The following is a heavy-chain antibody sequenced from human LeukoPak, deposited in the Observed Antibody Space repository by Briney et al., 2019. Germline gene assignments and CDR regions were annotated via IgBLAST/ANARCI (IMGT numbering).Heavy chain of an antibody. CDR2: ISYDGSNK. V-gene: IGHV3-30*04. CDR3: ARDGYRIRNYYYYYMDV. J-gene: IGHJ6*03. CDR1: GFTFSSYA. Sequence: GGSLRLSCAASGFTFSSYAMHWVRQAPGKELEWVAVISYDGSNKYYADSVKGRFTISRDNSKNTLYLQMNSLRAEDTAVYYCARDGYRIRNYYYYYMDVWGKGTTVTISS. D-gene: IGHD6-13*01.